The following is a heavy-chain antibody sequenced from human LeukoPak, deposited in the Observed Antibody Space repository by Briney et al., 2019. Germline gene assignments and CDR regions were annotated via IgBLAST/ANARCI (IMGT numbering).Heavy chain of an antibody. CDR3: ARLGGQLDL. D-gene: IGHD3-16*01. Sequence: PSETLSLTCTVSGGSITSYYWSWIRQPPGKGLEWIGYIYYSGSTNYNPSLKSRVTISVDTSKNQFSLKLSSVTAADTAAYYCARLGGQLDLWGQGTLVTVSS. CDR2: IYYSGST. J-gene: IGHJ5*02. CDR1: GGSITSYY. V-gene: IGHV4-59*08.